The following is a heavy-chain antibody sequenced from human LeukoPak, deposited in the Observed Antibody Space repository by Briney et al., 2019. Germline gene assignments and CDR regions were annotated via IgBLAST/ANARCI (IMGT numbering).Heavy chain of an antibody. V-gene: IGHV3-30*02. J-gene: IGHJ4*02. CDR3: ARVAAHSGDY. D-gene: IGHD3-10*01. CDR2: IRDDGSTR. CDR1: GFTFSRYG. Sequence: PGGSLRLSCAASGFTFSRYGLHWVRQAPGKGLEWMAFIRDDGSTRYYADSVKGRFTVSRDNSKNTLYLQMNSLRAEDTAVYYCARVAAHSGDYWGQGTLVTVSS.